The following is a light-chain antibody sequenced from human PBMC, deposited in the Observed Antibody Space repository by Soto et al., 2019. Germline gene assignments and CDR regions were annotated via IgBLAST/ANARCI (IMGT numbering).Light chain of an antibody. CDR3: CSYAGSYTLV. V-gene: IGLV2-11*01. CDR1: SSDVGAYNY. CDR2: DVS. Sequence: QSALTQPRSVSGSPEQSVTISCTGTSSDVGAYNYVSWYQQHPGKVPKLMIYDVSRRPSGVPDRFSGSKSGNTASLTISGLQADDEADYYCCSYAGSYTLVFGGGTKLTAL. J-gene: IGLJ3*02.